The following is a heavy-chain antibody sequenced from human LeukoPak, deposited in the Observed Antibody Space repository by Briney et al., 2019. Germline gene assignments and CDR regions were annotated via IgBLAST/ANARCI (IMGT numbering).Heavy chain of an antibody. J-gene: IGHJ4*02. CDR2: ISSSGSTI. CDR3: ARDRTIYSSGWTVDY. D-gene: IGHD6-19*01. CDR1: GFTFSDYY. V-gene: IGHV3-11*01. Sequence: PGGSLRLSCAASGFTFSDYYMSWIRQAPGKGLEWVSYISSSGSTIYYADSVKGRFTISRDNAKNSLYLQMNSLRAEDTAVYYCARDRTIYSSGWTVDYWGQGTLVTVSS.